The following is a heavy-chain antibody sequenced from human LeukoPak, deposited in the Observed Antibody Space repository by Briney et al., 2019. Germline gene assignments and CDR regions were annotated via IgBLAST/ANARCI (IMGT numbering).Heavy chain of an antibody. D-gene: IGHD2-2*01. V-gene: IGHV1-18*04. Sequence: GASVKVSCKASGYTFTNYGISWVRQAPGQGLEWMGWISPYNGNTNYAQNLQGRVTMTTDTSTSTAYMELRSLRSDDTAVYYCARDLDIVVVLAAPRHYGMDVWGQGTTVTVPS. CDR1: GYTFTNYG. CDR3: ARDLDIVVVLAAPRHYGMDV. CDR2: ISPYNGNT. J-gene: IGHJ6*02.